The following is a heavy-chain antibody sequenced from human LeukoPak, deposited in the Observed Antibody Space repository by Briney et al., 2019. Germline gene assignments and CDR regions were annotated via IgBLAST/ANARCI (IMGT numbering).Heavy chain of an antibody. V-gene: IGHV3-74*01. J-gene: IGHJ6*02. Sequence: GASLRLSCEASGFTFSSYWMNWVRQAPGKGLVWVSRINSDGSSTSYADSVKGRFTISTDNSKNTLYLQMNSLRAEDTAVYYCARRGSGYDAAPTGMDVWGQGTTVTVSS. CDR2: INSDGSST. CDR1: GFTFSSYW. D-gene: IGHD5-12*01. CDR3: ARRGSGYDAAPTGMDV.